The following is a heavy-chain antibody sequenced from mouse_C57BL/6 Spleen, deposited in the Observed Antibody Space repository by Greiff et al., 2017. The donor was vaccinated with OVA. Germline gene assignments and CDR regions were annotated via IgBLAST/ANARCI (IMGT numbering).Heavy chain of an antibody. J-gene: IGHJ1*03. Sequence: EVQLQQSGPELVKPGASVKIPCKASGYTFTDYNMDWVKQSPGKSLEWIGDINPNNGGTIYNQKFKGKATLTVDKSSSTAYMELRSLTSEDTAVDYGARPGAYYYDWYFDVWGTGTTVTVSS. CDR1: GYTFTDYN. CDR3: ARPGAYYYDWYFDV. D-gene: IGHD1-1*01. V-gene: IGHV1-18*01. CDR2: INPNNGGT.